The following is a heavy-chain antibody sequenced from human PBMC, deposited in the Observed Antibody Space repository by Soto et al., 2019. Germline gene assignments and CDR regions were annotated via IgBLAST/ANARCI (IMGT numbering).Heavy chain of an antibody. CDR2: ISGYNGNT. CDR1: GYTFSNYV. V-gene: IGHV1-18*01. D-gene: IGHD4-17*01. CDR3: VRDPPYGDSRRYYYYVMDV. Sequence: ASVKVSCKASGYTFSNYVISWVRQAPGQGLVWMGWISGYNGNTDYAQKFQGRVTMTTDTSTSTAYMEVRSLSSDDTAVYYCVRDPPYGDSRRYYYYVMDVWGQGTTVTVSS. J-gene: IGHJ6*02.